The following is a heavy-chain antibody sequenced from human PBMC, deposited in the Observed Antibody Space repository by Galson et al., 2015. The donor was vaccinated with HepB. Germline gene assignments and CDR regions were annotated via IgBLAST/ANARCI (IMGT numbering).Heavy chain of an antibody. D-gene: IGHD3-22*01. CDR1: GGTFSSYA. V-gene: IGHV1-69*10. J-gene: IGHJ4*02. CDR2: IIPILGIA. CDR3: ARYTYDSSGYYYDGGSFDY. Sequence: SVKVSCKASGGTFSSYAISWVRQAPGQGLEWMGGIIPILGIANYAQKFQGRVTITADKSTSTAYMELSSLRSEDTAVYYCARYTYDSSGYYYDGGSFDYWGQGTLVTVSS.